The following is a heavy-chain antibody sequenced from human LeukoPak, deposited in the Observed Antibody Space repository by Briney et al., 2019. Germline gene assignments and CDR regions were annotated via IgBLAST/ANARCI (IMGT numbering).Heavy chain of an antibody. CDR2: IIPIFGTA. CDR3: ARVGERLRYFDWFGY. Sequence: GASVKVSCKASGGTFSSYAISWVRQAPGQGLEWMGGIIPIFGTANYAQKFQGRVTITTDESTSTAYMELSSLRSEDTAVYYCARVGERLRYFDWFGYWGQGTLVTVSS. V-gene: IGHV1-69*05. CDR1: GGTFSSYA. D-gene: IGHD3-9*01. J-gene: IGHJ4*02.